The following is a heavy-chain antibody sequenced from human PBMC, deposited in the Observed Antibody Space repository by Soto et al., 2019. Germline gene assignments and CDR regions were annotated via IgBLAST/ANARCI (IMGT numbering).Heavy chain of an antibody. J-gene: IGHJ3*02. CDR2: IREDGKEI. CDR1: GFALSEYW. Sequence: GGSRRRSWAATGFALSEYWMAWVRQTPGKGLEFVANIREDGKEINYVDSVKGRFTISRDNARNSLFLQMNSLRDDDTAVYYCGTDQWGGAFDIGGQGTMVTVSS. V-gene: IGHV3-7*01. CDR3: GTDQWGGAFDI. D-gene: IGHD3-10*01.